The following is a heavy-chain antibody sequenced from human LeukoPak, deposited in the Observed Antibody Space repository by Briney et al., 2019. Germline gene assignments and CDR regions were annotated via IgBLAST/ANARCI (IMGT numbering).Heavy chain of an antibody. D-gene: IGHD3-22*01. Sequence: PSETLSLTCTVSGGSINSSSYYWGWIRQPPGKGLEWIGSIYYSGSTYYNPSLKSRVTISVDTSKNQFSLKLSSVTAADTAVYYCARGSDSSGPFDYWGQGTLVTVSS. V-gene: IGHV4-39*07. CDR3: ARGSDSSGPFDY. J-gene: IGHJ4*02. CDR1: GGSINSSSYY. CDR2: IYYSGST.